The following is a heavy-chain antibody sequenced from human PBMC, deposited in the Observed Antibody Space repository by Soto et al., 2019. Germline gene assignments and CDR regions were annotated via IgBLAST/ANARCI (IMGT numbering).Heavy chain of an antibody. CDR1: GFTLSDYW. CDR2: ISVDGRDT. CDR3: ARDLPAAVSHDDYYYYGMDV. J-gene: IGHJ6*02. Sequence: GGSLRLSCAASGFTLSDYWMHWVRQVPGKGLLWVSVISVDGRDTKYADSVKGRFTISRDNSKNTLYLQMNSLRAEDTAVYYCARDLPAAVSHDDYYYYGMDVWGQGTTVTVSS. V-gene: IGHV3-74*01. D-gene: IGHD2-2*01.